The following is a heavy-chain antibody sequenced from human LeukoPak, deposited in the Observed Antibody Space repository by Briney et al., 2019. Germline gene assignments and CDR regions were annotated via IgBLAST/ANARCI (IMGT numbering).Heavy chain of an antibody. J-gene: IGHJ4*02. Sequence: PGRSLRLSCAASGFTFSGDGMHWVRQAPGKGLEWVAGISYDGGNKWYANSVKGRFTISRDNSKNTLYLQMNSLRPEDTAVYYCARDTRWGGEDFDYWGQGTLLTVSS. V-gene: IGHV3-30*03. CDR3: ARDTRWGGEDFDY. CDR1: GFTFSGDG. CDR2: ISYDGGNK. D-gene: IGHD2-2*01.